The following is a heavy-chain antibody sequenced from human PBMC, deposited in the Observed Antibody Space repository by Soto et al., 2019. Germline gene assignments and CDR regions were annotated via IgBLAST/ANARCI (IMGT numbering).Heavy chain of an antibody. Sequence: NPSETLSLTCAVSGGSISSSNWWSWVRQPPGKGLEWIGEIYHSGSTNYNPSLKSRVTISVDKSKNQFSLKLSSVTAADTAVYYCARFPSVQLYNWFDPWGQGTLVTVSS. J-gene: IGHJ5*02. CDR2: IYHSGST. V-gene: IGHV4-4*02. CDR3: ARFPSVQLYNWFDP. CDR1: GGSISSSNW. D-gene: IGHD5-18*01.